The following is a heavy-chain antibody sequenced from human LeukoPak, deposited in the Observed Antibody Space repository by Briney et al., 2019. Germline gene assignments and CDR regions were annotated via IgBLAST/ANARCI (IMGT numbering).Heavy chain of an antibody. Sequence: SETLSLTCAVYGGSFSGYYWSWIRQPPGKGLEWIGEINHSGSTNYNPSLKSRVTISVDTSKNQFSLKLSSVTAADTAVYYCARDLWFGSGSWFDPWGQGTLVTVSS. V-gene: IGHV4-34*01. CDR3: ARDLWFGSGSWFDP. CDR1: GGSFSGYY. CDR2: INHSGST. D-gene: IGHD3-10*01. J-gene: IGHJ5*02.